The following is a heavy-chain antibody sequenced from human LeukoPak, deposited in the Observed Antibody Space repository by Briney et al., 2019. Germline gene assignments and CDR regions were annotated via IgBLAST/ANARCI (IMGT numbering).Heavy chain of an antibody. CDR3: ARSRVVVVPAASDAFDI. J-gene: IGHJ3*02. CDR2: ISAYNGNT. CDR1: GYTFTSYG. V-gene: IGHV1-18*01. D-gene: IGHD2-2*01. Sequence: ASVKVSCKASGYTFTSYGISWVRQAPGQGLEGMGWISAYNGNTNYAQKLQGRVTMTTDTSTSTAYMELRSLRSDDTAVYYCARSRVVVVPAASDAFDIWGQGTMVTVSS.